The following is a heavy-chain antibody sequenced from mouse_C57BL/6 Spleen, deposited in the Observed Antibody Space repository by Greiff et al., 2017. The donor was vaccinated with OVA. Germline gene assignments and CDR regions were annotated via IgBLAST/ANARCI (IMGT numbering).Heavy chain of an antibody. D-gene: IGHD4-1*01. CDR3: ARRTGTRYFDV. CDR2: IDPSDSYT. V-gene: IGHV1-50*01. CDR1: GYTFTSYW. J-gene: IGHJ1*03. Sequence: QVQLQQPGAELVKPGASVKLSCKASGYTFTSYWMQWVKQRPGQGLEWIGEIDPSDSYTNYNQKFKGKATLTVDPSSITAYMQLSSLTSEDSAVYYCARRTGTRYFDVWGTGTTVTVSS.